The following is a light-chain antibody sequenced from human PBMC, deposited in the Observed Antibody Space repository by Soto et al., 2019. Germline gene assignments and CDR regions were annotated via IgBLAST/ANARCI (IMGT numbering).Light chain of an antibody. CDR3: QTWGTGIRV. Sequence: QLVLTQSPSASASLGASVKLTCTLSSGHSSYAIAGHQQQPEEGPRYLMKVNSDGSHTKGDGIPDRFSGASSGAERYLIISSLQSEDEADYYGQTWGTGIRVFGGGTKLTVL. CDR2: VNSDGSH. J-gene: IGLJ3*02. V-gene: IGLV4-69*01. CDR1: SGHSSYA.